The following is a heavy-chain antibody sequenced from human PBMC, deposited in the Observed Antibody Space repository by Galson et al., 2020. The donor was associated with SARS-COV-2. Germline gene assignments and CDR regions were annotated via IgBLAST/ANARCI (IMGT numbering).Heavy chain of an antibody. CDR2: IWYDGSNQ. CDR1: GFTFSSYG. Sequence: GESLKIPFAASGFTFSSYGMHWVPQAPGKGLEWVAVIWYDGSNQYYADPVKGRVTISRDNSKNTLYLQMNSLRAEDTAVYYFSRETGYGDYGGIDYWGQGTLVTVSS. J-gene: IGHJ4*02. D-gene: IGHD4-17*01. CDR3: SRETGYGDYGGIDY. V-gene: IGHV3-33*01.